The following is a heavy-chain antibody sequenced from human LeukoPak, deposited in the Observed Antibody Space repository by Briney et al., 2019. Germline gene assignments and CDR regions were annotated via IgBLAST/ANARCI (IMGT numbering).Heavy chain of an antibody. V-gene: IGHV1-8*01. Sequence: EASVKVSCKAPGYTFTSYDINWVRQATGQGLEWMGWMNPNSGNTGYAQKFQGRVTMTRNTSISTAYMELSSLRSEDTAVYYCARGSSYGSGSYTDYWGQGTLVTVSS. CDR2: MNPNSGNT. CDR3: ARGSSYGSGSYTDY. D-gene: IGHD3-10*01. J-gene: IGHJ4*02. CDR1: GYTFTSYD.